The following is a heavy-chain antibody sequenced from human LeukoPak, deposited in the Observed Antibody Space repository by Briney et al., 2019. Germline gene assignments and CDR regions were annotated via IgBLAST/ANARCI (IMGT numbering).Heavy chain of an antibody. CDR2: ISGGGGST. CDR1: GFTSNNYA. Sequence: GGSLRLSCAASGFTSNNYAMSWVRQAPGKGLEWVSAISGGGGSTYYADSVKGRSTISRDNSKNTLFLQMNSLRADDTAVYYCAEHRTSGWYHAWDYWGQGTLVTVSS. V-gene: IGHV3-23*01. J-gene: IGHJ4*02. D-gene: IGHD6-19*01. CDR3: AEHRTSGWYHAWDY.